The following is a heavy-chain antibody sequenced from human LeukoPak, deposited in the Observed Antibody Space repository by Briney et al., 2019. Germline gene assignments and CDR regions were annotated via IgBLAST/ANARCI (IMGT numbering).Heavy chain of an antibody. Sequence: PETLSLTCAVYGGSFSGYYWSWIRQPPGKGLEWIGEINHSGSTNYNPSLKSRVTISVDTSKNQFSLKLSSVTAADTAVYYCASFSSGWPGGFGYWGQGTLVTVSS. J-gene: IGHJ4*02. CDR3: ASFSSGWPGGFGY. D-gene: IGHD6-19*01. CDR2: INHSGST. CDR1: GGSFSGYY. V-gene: IGHV4-34*01.